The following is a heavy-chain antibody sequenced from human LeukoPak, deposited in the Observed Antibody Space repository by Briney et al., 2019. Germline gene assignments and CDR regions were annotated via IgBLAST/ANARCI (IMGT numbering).Heavy chain of an antibody. J-gene: IGHJ4*02. CDR3: ARALSSAGGSYYFDS. D-gene: IGHD4-23*01. Sequence: GRSPRLSCIASGFPLSHHGMHWVRQPPGKGLEWVAFVRYDGGDKYYADSVKGRFTVSRDNSNNALDLQMNTLTVEDTAVYYCARALSSAGGSYYFDSWGQGTLVTVSS. CDR1: GFPLSHHG. CDR2: VRYDGGDK. V-gene: IGHV3-33*01.